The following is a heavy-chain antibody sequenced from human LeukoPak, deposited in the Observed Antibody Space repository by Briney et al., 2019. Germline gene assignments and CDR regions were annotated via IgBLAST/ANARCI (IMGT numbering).Heavy chain of an antibody. Sequence: GGSLRLSCAASGITFNAIHWVRQAPGKGLEWVALTWYDGRNKYYADSVKGRFTISIDNSKNMVYIHMNRLRADDTDVYSCARQLFGSGSCPHYWGQGTLVTVSS. CDR3: ARQLFGSGSCPHY. D-gene: IGHD3-3*01. J-gene: IGHJ4*02. CDR2: TWYDGRNK. V-gene: IGHV3-33*01. CDR1: GITFNA.